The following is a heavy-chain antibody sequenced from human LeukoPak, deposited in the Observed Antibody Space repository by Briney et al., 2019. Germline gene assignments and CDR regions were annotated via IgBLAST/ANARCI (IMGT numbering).Heavy chain of an antibody. V-gene: IGHV3-11*05. Sequence: GGSLRLPCAASGFTFSDYYMNWIRQAPGKGLEWLSYISSSSSYTNYADSVKGRFTISRDNAKNSLYLQMNSLRAEDTAVYYCATDPRGDGYNFYFNYWGQGTLVTVSS. CDR2: ISSSSSYT. D-gene: IGHD5-24*01. J-gene: IGHJ4*02. CDR1: GFTFSDYY. CDR3: ATDPRGDGYNFYFNY.